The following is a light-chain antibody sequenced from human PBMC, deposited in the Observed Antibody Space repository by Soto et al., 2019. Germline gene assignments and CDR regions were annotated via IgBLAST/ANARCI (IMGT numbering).Light chain of an antibody. V-gene: IGKV1-5*01. J-gene: IGKJ1*01. Sequence: DLRYNQAPSTIAAAVGERVSYTSRASQNIERWQAWYQQKPGKAPKLLLYDVSTLERGVPSIFSGSGSATEFALTISDLQPDDFATYYCQQYQSDTWTVGQGTKVDIK. CDR2: DVS. CDR3: QQYQSDTWT. CDR1: QNIERW.